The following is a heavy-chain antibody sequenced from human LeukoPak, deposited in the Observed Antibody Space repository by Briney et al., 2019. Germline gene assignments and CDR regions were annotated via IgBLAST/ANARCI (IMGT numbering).Heavy chain of an antibody. CDR3: ARDIVVVPAARRYDY. V-gene: IGHV1-2*02. Sequence: ASVKVSCKASGYTFTGYYIHWVRQAPGQGLEWMGWINPKSGGTNYAQKFQGRVTMTRDTSISTAYMELSRLRSDDTAVYYCARDIVVVPAARRYDYWGQGTLVTVSS. CDR1: GYTFTGYY. D-gene: IGHD2-2*01. CDR2: INPKSGGT. J-gene: IGHJ4*02.